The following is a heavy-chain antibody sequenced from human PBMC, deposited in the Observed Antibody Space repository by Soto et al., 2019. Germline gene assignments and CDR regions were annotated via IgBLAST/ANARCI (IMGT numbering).Heavy chain of an antibody. CDR2: IIPIFCTA. D-gene: IGHD2-21*02. J-gene: IGHJ4*02. V-gene: IGHV1-69*13. Sequence: SVKVSCKASGGTFSSYAISWVRQAPGQGLEWMGGIIPIFCTANYAQKFQGRVTITADESTSTAYMELSSLRSEDTAVYYCARDARYCGGDCSNDYWGQGTLVTVSS. CDR3: ARDARYCGGDCSNDY. CDR1: GGTFSSYA.